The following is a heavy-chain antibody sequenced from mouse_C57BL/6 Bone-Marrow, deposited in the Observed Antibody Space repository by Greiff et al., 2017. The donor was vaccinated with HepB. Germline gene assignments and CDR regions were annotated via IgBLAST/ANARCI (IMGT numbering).Heavy chain of an antibody. CDR2: ISSGGSYT. CDR1: GFTFSSYG. Sequence: EVHLVESGGDLVKPGGSLKLSCAASGFTFSSYGMSWVRQTPDKRLEWVATISSGGSYTYYPDSVKGRFTISRDNAKNTLYLQMSSLKSEDTAMYYCARRGWDDYWGQGTTLTVSS. J-gene: IGHJ2*01. V-gene: IGHV5-6*01. CDR3: ARRGWDDY. D-gene: IGHD4-1*01.